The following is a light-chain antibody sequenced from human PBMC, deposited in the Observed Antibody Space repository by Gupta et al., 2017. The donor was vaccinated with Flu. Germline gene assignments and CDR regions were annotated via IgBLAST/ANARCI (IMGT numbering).Light chain of an antibody. CDR3: QVWDSSSEHPGI. J-gene: IGLJ2*01. V-gene: IGLV3-21*02. Sequence: SYVLTQPPSVSLAPGQTARIICGGNNIGSKSGHWYQQRPGQAPVLVVDDDTDRPSGIPARFSGSNSGNTATMTIVSVEAGDEADYYCQVWDSSSEHPGIFGGGTKLAVL. CDR2: DDT. CDR1: NIGSKS.